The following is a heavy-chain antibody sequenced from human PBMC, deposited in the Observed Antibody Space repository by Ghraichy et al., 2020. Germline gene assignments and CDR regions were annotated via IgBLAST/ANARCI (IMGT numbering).Heavy chain of an antibody. Sequence: SETLSLTCTVSGGSISSGDYYWSWIRQPPGKGLEWIGYIYYSGSTYYNPSLKSRVTISVDTSKNQFSLKLSSVTAADTAVYYCAREDYDFWSGYAYNLGWDAFDIWGQGTMVTVSS. CDR2: IYYSGST. CDR1: GGSISSGDYY. J-gene: IGHJ3*02. CDR3: AREDYDFWSGYAYNLGWDAFDI. V-gene: IGHV4-30-4*01. D-gene: IGHD3-3*01.